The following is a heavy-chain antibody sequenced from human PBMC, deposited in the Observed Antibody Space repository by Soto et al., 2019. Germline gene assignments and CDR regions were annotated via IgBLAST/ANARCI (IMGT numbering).Heavy chain of an antibody. CDR2: ISGSGGST. Sequence: EVQLLESGGGLVQPGGSLRLSCTASGFTFSSYAMNWVRQAPGKGLEWVSVISGSGGSTYYADSVKGRFTISRDNSKNKLHLQMNSLRAEDTAVDYCASRTSGWYFDYWGQGTLVTVSS. D-gene: IGHD6-19*01. CDR3: ASRTSGWYFDY. J-gene: IGHJ4*02. V-gene: IGHV3-23*01. CDR1: GFTFSSYA.